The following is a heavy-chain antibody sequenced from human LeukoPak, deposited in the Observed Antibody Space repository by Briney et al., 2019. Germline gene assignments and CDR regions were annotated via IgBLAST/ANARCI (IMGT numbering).Heavy chain of an antibody. CDR3: ARVHYFYGGNSEVYFDY. V-gene: IGHV3-21*01. Sequence: GGSLRLSCVASGFSFSSYTMNWVRQAPGKGLEWVSSISSSSTYIYYRDSVKGRFTISRDNAKNSLYLQMNSLRAEDTAVYYCARVHYFYGGNSEVYFDYWGQGTLVTVSS. CDR1: GFSFSSYT. CDR2: ISSSSTYI. J-gene: IGHJ4*02. D-gene: IGHD4-23*01.